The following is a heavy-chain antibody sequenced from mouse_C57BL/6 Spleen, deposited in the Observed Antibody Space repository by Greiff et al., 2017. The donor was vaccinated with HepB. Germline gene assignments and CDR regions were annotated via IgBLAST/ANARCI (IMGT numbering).Heavy chain of an antibody. V-gene: IGHV6-6*01. CDR3: TSLLSGDVDY. D-gene: IGHD1-1*01. Sequence: EVTLEESGGGLVQPGGSMKLSCAASGFTFRDAWMVWVPQSPEKGREWFTEIRNKANNHATYYAESVKGRFTISRDDSKSSVYLQMNSLRAEDTGIYYCTSLLSGDVDYWGQGTSVTVSS. J-gene: IGHJ4*01. CDR2: IRNKANNHAT. CDR1: GFTFRDAW.